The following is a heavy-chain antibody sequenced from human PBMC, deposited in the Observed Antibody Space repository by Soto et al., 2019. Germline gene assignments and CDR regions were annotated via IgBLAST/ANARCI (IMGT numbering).Heavy chain of an antibody. J-gene: IGHJ4*02. Sequence: QITLKESGPTLVKPTQTLTLTCTFSGFSLSTSGVGVGWIRQPPGKALEWLALIYWDDDKRYSPSLKSRLTITKDPSKNQVVLTMTNMDPVDTATYYCAHISYDILTGYYPFDYWGQGTLVTVSS. CDR3: AHISYDILTGYYPFDY. CDR1: GFSLSTSGVG. CDR2: IYWDDDK. V-gene: IGHV2-5*02. D-gene: IGHD3-9*01.